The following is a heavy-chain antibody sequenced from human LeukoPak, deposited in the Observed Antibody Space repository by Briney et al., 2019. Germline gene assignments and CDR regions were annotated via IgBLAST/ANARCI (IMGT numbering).Heavy chain of an antibody. CDR3: ARLNGGYGSTGGFDP. V-gene: IGHV3-21*05. CDR1: GFTFSSYW. J-gene: IGHJ5*02. Sequence: GGSLRLSCAASGFTFSSYWMRWVRQTPGKGLEWLSHISSSSGHTNYADSVKGRFTISRDNAKNSLYLQMNSLRADDTATYYCARLNGGYGSTGGFDPWGQGTLVTVSS. CDR2: ISSSSGHT. D-gene: IGHD5-12*01.